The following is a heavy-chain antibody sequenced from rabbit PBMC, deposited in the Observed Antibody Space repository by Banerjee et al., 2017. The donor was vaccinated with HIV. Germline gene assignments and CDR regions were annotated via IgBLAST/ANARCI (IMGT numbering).Heavy chain of an antibody. V-gene: IGHV1S45*01. CDR1: GFSFSSSYW. Sequence: QEQLEESGGGLVQPEGSLTLTRTASGFSFSSSYWICWVRQAPGKGLEWIACINTDSTSAYYASWVNGRFTISKTSSTTVTLQMTSLTAADTATYFCARDPCAGTIDYTIGLWGPGTLVTVS. CDR3: ARDPCAGTIDYTIGL. J-gene: IGHJ4*01. CDR2: INTDSTSA. D-gene: IGHD8-1*01.